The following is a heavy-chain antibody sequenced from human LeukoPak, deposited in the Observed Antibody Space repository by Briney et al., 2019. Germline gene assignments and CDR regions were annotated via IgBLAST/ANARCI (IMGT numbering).Heavy chain of an antibody. CDR3: ARARLGFYSSSSHVD. CDR1: GFTFTNHR. D-gene: IGHD6-6*01. J-gene: IGHJ4*02. Sequence: NPGMYLRLSCAASGFTFTNHRFHRVRQAPGKGLEWVSSLSSSTSYIYYAYSGKGRFTISRDNAKNSLYLQMNSLRAEDTAVDYCARARLGFYSSSSHVDWGQGTLVTVSS. V-gene: IGHV3-21*01. CDR2: LSSSTSYI.